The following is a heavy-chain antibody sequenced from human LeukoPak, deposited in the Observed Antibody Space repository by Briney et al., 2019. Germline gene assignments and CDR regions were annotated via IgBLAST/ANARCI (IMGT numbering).Heavy chain of an antibody. Sequence: GGSLRLSCAASGFTFSNYAMHWVRQAPGKGLEWVAFIHYDGSNKYYADSVRGRFTISRDNSKNTLYLQMNSLRAEDTAVYYCARRAGAYSHPYDYWGQGTLVTVSS. CDR2: IHYDGSNK. J-gene: IGHJ4*02. CDR3: ARRAGAYSHPYDY. V-gene: IGHV3-30*02. D-gene: IGHD4/OR15-4a*01. CDR1: GFTFSNYA.